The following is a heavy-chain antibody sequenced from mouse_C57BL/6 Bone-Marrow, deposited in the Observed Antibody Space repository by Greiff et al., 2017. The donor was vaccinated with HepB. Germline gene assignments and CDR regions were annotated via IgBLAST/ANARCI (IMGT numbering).Heavy chain of an antibody. CDR2: IDPEDGET. V-gene: IGHV14-2*01. J-gene: IGHJ3*01. CDR3: ARVNYCGSSYWFAY. Sequence: VQLQQSGAELVKPGASVKLSCTASGFNIKDYYMHWVKQRTEQGLEWIGRIDPEDGETKYAPKFQGKATITADTSSNTAYLQLSSLTSEDTAVYYGARVNYCGSSYWFAYWGQGTLVTVSA. D-gene: IGHD1-1*01. CDR1: GFNIKDYY.